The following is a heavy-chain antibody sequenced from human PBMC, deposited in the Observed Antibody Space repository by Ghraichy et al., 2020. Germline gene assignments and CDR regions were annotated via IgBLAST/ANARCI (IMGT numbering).Heavy chain of an antibody. Sequence: SETLSLTCTVSGGSISSYYWSWIRQPPGKGLEWIGQIYNSGNTNYNPSLKSRVTISVDTSKNQFSLKLSSVTAADTAVYYCARVSSLYNWFDPWGQGTLVTVSS. CDR2: IYNSGNT. CDR3: ARVSSLYNWFDP. CDR1: GGSISSYY. V-gene: IGHV4-59*01. D-gene: IGHD6-6*01. J-gene: IGHJ5*02.